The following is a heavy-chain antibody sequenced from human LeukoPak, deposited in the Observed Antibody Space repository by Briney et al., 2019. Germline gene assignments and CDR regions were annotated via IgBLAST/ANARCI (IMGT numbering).Heavy chain of an antibody. CDR2: ISGYNGDT. J-gene: IGHJ5*02. Sequence: ASVTVSCKASGYTFTSYSISWVRQAPGQGLEWLGWISGYNGDTKYTQNLQGRVTMTTDTSTSTAYMELRSLRSDDTAVYYCARLTSSYDFWSGYPFDPWGQGTLVTVSS. D-gene: IGHD3-3*01. V-gene: IGHV1-18*01. CDR3: ARLTSSYDFWSGYPFDP. CDR1: GYTFTSYS.